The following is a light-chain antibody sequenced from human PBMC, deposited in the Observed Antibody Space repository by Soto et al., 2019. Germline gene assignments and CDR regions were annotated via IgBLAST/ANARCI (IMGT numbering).Light chain of an antibody. V-gene: IGLV2-14*01. CDR1: SSDVGGYNY. J-gene: IGLJ2*01. CDR3: SSYTGSSTYVV. CDR2: DVS. Sequence: QSALTQPASVSGSPGQSITISCTGTSSDVGGYNYVSWYQQHPGKPPKLMISDVSNRPSGVSNRFSGSKSANTASLTISGLQAEDDADYYCSSYTGSSTYVVFGGGTQLTVL.